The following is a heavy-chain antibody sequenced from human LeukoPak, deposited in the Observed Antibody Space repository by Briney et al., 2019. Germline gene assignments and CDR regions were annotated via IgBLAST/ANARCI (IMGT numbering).Heavy chain of an antibody. V-gene: IGHV1-69*05. CDR1: GGTFSSYA. Sequence: ASVKVSCKASGGTFSSYAISWVRQAPGQGLEWMGGIIPIFGTANYAQRFQGRVTITTDESTSTAYMELSSLRSEDTAVHYCARRYCSSTSCYNVAFDIWGQGTMVTVSS. D-gene: IGHD2-2*02. CDR3: ARRYCSSTSCYNVAFDI. CDR2: IIPIFGTA. J-gene: IGHJ3*02.